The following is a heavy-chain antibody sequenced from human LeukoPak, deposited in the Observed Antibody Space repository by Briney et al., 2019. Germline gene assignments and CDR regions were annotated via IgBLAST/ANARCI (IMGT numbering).Heavy chain of an antibody. V-gene: IGHV4-39*01. CDR1: GGSISSSNYY. CDR2: IYYSGSI. D-gene: IGHD2-15*01. CDR3: ARQRGHCSGGSCYGMFDY. Sequence: PSETLSLTCTVSGGSISSSNYYWGWIRQPPGKGLEWIGSIYYSGSIYYNPSLKSRVTISVDTSKNQFSLKLTSVTAADTAVDYCARQRGHCSGGSCYGMFDYWGQGTLVTVSS. J-gene: IGHJ4*02.